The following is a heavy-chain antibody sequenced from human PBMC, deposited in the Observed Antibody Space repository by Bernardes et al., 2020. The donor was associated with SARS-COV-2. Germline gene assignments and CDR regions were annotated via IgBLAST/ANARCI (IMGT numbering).Heavy chain of an antibody. J-gene: IGHJ6*02. D-gene: IGHD3-3*02. Sequence: ASVKVSCKVSGYTLTELSMHWVRQAPGKGLEWMGGFDPEDGETIYAQKFQGRVTMTEDTSTVTAYMELSSLRSEDTAVYYCATALAIFGVVTDYYYYYGMDVWGQGTTVTVSS. V-gene: IGHV1-24*01. CDR2: FDPEDGET. CDR1: GYTLTELS. CDR3: ATALAIFGVVTDYYYYYGMDV.